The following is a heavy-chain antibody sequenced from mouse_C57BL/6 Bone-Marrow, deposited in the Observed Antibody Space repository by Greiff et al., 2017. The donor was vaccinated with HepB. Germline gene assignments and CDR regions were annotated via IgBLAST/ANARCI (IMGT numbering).Heavy chain of an antibody. V-gene: IGHV1-15*01. Sequence: QVQLKESGAELVRPGASVTLSCKASGYTFTDYEMNWVKQTPVHGLEWIGAIDPETGGTAYNQKFKGKAILTADKSSSTAYMELRSLTSEDSAVYYCTREGWRDFDYWGQGTTLTVSS. J-gene: IGHJ2*01. CDR2: IDPETGGT. CDR1: GYTFTDYE. CDR3: TREGWRDFDY. D-gene: IGHD3-3*01.